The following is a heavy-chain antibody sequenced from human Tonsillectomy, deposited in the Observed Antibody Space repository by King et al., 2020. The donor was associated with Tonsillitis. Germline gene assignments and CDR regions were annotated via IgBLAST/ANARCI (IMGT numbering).Heavy chain of an antibody. Sequence: VQLVESGGGLVQPGGSLRLSCAASGFTFSSYWMSWVRQAPGKGLEWVANKKQDGSEKYYVDSVKGRFTISRDNAKNSLYLQMNSLRAEDTAVYYCARVDCSSTSCYASYYFDYWGQGTLVTVSS. CDR3: ARVDCSSTSCYASYYFDY. CDR2: KKQDGSEK. J-gene: IGHJ4*02. CDR1: GFTFSSYW. V-gene: IGHV3-7*03. D-gene: IGHD2-2*01.